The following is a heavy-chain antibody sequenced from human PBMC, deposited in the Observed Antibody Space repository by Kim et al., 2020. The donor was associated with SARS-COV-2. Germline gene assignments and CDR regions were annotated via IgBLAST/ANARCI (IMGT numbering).Heavy chain of an antibody. Sequence: GGSLRLSCAASGFIFRSYCMTWVRQAPGKGLEWVANLKQDGSDKYYVDSVKGRFTISRDNAKNSVYLQMNSLRAEDTAVYYCGRDSERSSSWPDLFDFWGQGTLVTVSS. CDR1: GFIFRSYC. CDR2: LKQDGSDK. CDR3: GRDSERSSSWPDLFDF. J-gene: IGHJ4*02. V-gene: IGHV3-7*01. D-gene: IGHD6-13*01.